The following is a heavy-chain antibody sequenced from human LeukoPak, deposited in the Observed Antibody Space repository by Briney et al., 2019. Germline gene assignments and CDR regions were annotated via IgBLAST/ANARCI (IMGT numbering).Heavy chain of an antibody. CDR2: IWYDGSKK. CDR3: ARDSSSSTSCYLY. J-gene: IGHJ4*02. V-gene: IGHV3-33*01. D-gene: IGHD2-2*01. Sequence: PGRSLRLSCAASGFSFSSYGMHWVRQAPGKGLGWVAVIWYDGSKKYYADSVKGRFIISRDNSRNTLYLQMNSLRAEDTAVYYCARDSSSSTSCYLYWGQGTLVTVSS. CDR1: GFSFSSYG.